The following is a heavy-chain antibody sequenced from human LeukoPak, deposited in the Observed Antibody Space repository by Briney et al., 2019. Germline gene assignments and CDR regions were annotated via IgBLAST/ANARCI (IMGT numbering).Heavy chain of an antibody. CDR3: ARPRTMVRGVTPFGY. CDR2: INPNNGNT. D-gene: IGHD3-10*01. J-gene: IGHJ4*02. CDR1: GYTFTGYY. V-gene: IGHV1-2*02. Sequence: ASVKVSCKASGYTFTGYYMHWVRQAPGQGLEWMGWINPNNGNTNYAQKLQGRVTMTRNTSISTAYMELSSLRSEDTAVYYCARPRTMVRGVTPFGYWGQGTLVTVSS.